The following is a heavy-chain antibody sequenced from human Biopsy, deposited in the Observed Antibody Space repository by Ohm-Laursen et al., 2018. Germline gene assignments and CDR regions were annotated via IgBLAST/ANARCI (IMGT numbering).Heavy chain of an antibody. J-gene: IGHJ3*02. CDR1: GGSLSGYY. V-gene: IGHV4-34*01. Sequence: SDTLSLTCAVYGGSLSGYYWNWIRKSPGKGLEWIGEINHRGFTSNNPPLKSRVTISVDTSKNQFSLKLGSVTAADTAVYYCAKNLAVSSYALDIWGQGTMVTVSS. CDR2: INHRGFT. CDR3: AKNLAVSSYALDI. D-gene: IGHD2/OR15-2a*01.